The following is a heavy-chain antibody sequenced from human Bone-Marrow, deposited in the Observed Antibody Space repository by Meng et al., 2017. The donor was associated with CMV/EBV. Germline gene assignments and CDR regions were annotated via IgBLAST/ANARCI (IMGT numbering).Heavy chain of an antibody. V-gene: IGHV3-21*01. CDR2: ISSSSSYI. CDR1: GFTFSNAW. Sequence: GESLKISCAASGFTFSNAWMSWVRQAPGKGLEWVSSISSSSSYIYYADSVKGRFTISRDNAKNSLYLQMNSLRAEDTAVYYCAREVEHYYDSSGQLWGQGTLVTVSS. D-gene: IGHD3-22*01. CDR3: AREVEHYYDSSGQL. J-gene: IGHJ4*02.